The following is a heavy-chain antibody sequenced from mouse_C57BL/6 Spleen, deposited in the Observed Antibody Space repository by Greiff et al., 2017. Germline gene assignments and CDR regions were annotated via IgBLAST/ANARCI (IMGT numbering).Heavy chain of an antibody. CDR3: ARSEDDAGVDY. J-gene: IGHJ2*01. CDR2: IDPSDSYT. CDR1: GYTFTSYW. V-gene: IGHV1-59*01. D-gene: IGHD2-12*01. Sequence: QVQLQQPGAELVRPGTSVKLSCKASGYTFTSYWMHWVKQRPGQGLEWIGVIDPSDSYTNYNQKFKGKATLTVDTSSSTAYMQLSSLTSEDSAVYYCARSEDDAGVDYWGQGTTLTVSS.